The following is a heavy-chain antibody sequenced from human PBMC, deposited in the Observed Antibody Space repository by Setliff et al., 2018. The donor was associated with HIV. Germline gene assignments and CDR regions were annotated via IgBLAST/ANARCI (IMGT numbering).Heavy chain of an antibody. J-gene: IGHJ4*02. V-gene: IGHV4-4*01. CDR1: GASISSGNW. CDR2: IFHTGSN. D-gene: IGHD2-2*01. Sequence: ETLSLTCAVSGASISSGNWWSLVRQSPGKGMEWIGEIFHTGSNNYNPSLKSRVTISVDTSKKHFSLNVSSLTAADTALYFCARLMPNWDYFDYWGQGIQVTVSS. CDR3: ARLMPNWDYFDY.